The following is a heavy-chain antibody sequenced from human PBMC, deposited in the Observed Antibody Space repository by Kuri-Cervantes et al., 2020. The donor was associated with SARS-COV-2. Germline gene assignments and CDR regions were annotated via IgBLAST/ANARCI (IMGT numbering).Heavy chain of an antibody. J-gene: IGHJ6*02. Sequence: SQTLSLTCAVYGGSFSGYYWSWIRQPPGKGLEWIGEINHSGSTNYNPSLKSRVTISVDTSKNQFSLKLSSVTAADTAVYYCARWGRGSVLRFLEWSGYGMDVWGQGTMVTVSS. V-gene: IGHV4-34*01. D-gene: IGHD3-3*01. CDR2: INHSGST. CDR3: ARWGRGSVLRFLEWSGYGMDV. CDR1: GGSFSGYY.